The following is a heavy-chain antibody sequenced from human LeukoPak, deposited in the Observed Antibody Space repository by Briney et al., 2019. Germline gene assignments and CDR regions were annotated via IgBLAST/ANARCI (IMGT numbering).Heavy chain of an antibody. V-gene: IGHV1-3*01. CDR1: GYTFTSYA. CDR2: INAGNGNT. CDR3: ARDLTTVSWFDP. J-gene: IGHJ5*02. Sequence: ASVKVSCKASGYTFTSYAMHWVRQAPEQRLEWMGWINAGNGNTKYSQKFQGRVTITRDTSASTAYMELSSLRPEDTAVYYCARDLTTVSWFDPWGQGTLVTVSS. D-gene: IGHD4-11*01.